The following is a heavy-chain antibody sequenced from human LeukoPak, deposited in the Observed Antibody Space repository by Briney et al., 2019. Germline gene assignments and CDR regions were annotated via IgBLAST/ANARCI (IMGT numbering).Heavy chain of an antibody. J-gene: IGHJ4*02. CDR2: IYDTGYT. CDR1: GASIGSYY. D-gene: IGHD3-22*01. CDR3: ARGRKYYDSSGYPYYFDY. V-gene: IGHV4-59*12. Sequence: SETLSLTCTVSGASIGSYYWSWIRQPPGKGLEWIGHIYDTGYTNYNPSLKTRVTISVDTSKNQFSLKLSSVTAADTAVYYCARGRKYYDSSGYPYYFDYWGQGTLVTVSS.